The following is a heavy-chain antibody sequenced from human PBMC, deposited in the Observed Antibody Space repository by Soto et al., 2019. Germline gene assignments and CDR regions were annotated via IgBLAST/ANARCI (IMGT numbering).Heavy chain of an antibody. Sequence: QVQLVESGGGVVQPGRSLRLSCAASGFTFSSYGMHWVRQAPAKGPEWVSVISFDGSNTYYADSVKGRFTISRDNSKNTLYLQMSSLRPEDTAVYYCAKGPTMAVDRPSGYWGQGTLVIVSS. J-gene: IGHJ4*02. D-gene: IGHD3-10*01. CDR2: ISFDGSNT. V-gene: IGHV3-30*18. CDR3: AKGPTMAVDRPSGY. CDR1: GFTFSSYG.